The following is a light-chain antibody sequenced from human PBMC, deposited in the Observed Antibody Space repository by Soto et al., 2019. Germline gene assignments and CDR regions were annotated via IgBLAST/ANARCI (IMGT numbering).Light chain of an antibody. CDR3: CSYAGSSPWV. Sequence: QSALTQPASVSGSPGQSITISCTGTSSDVGSYNLVSWYQQHPGKAPKLMIYEGSKRPSGVSNRFSGSKSGNTASLTISGFQAEEEADYYCCSYAGSSPWVFGGGTKVTVL. J-gene: IGLJ3*02. CDR2: EGS. CDR1: SSDVGSYNL. V-gene: IGLV2-23*01.